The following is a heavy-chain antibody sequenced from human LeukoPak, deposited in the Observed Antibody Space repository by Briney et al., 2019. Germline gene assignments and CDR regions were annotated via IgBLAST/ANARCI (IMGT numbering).Heavy chain of an antibody. CDR2: INPNSGGT. J-gene: IGHJ3*02. CDR3: ARSRRGSGDGFDI. D-gene: IGHD1-14*01. CDR1: GYTFTSYG. V-gene: IGHV1-2*02. Sequence: ASVKVSCKASGYTFTSYGISWVGQAPGHRLEWMGWINPNSGGTNYAQKFRGRVTMTRDTSISTVYMELSRLRSGDTAVYYCARSRRGSGDGFDIWGQGTMVTVSS.